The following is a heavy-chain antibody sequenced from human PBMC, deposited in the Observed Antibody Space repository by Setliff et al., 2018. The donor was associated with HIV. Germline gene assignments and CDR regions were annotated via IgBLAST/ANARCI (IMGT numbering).Heavy chain of an antibody. CDR2: IYSDGST. J-gene: IGHJ4*02. CDR3: ASLYYISSWTSYFDS. D-gene: IGHD3-10*01. CDR1: GGSIRDYY. Sequence: SETLSLTCRVSGGSIRDYYWNWIRQPAGKGLEWIGRIYSDGSTNYNPSLKSRVTMSVDTSKNQFSLKLSSVTAADTAVYRCASLYYISSWTSYFDSWGQGTLVTVS. V-gene: IGHV4-4*07.